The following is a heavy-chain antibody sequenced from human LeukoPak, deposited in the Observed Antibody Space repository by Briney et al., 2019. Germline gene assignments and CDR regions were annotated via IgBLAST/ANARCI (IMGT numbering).Heavy chain of an antibody. J-gene: IGHJ5*02. D-gene: IGHD6-13*01. V-gene: IGHV4-59*11. Sequence: TSETLSLTCTVSGGSISSHYWSWIRQPPGKGLEWIGYIYYSGSSNYNPSLKSRVTISVDTSKNQFSLKLSSVTAADTAVYYCARGLQGYSSSWSNWFDPWGQGTLVTVSS. CDR3: ARGLQGYSSSWSNWFDP. CDR1: GGSISSHY. CDR2: IYYSGSS.